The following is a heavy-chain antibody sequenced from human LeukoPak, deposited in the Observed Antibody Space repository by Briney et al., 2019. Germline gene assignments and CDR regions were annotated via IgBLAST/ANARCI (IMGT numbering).Heavy chain of an antibody. Sequence: GGSLRLSCAASGFTFSSYSMSWVRQAPGKGLEWVSYISTSSSTIYYADSVKGRFTISRDNARNSLYLQMNSLRHEDTAVYYCARTDWASFAFDIWGQGAMVTVSS. CDR3: ARTDWASFAFDI. J-gene: IGHJ3*02. D-gene: IGHD3-9*01. CDR1: GFTFSSYS. CDR2: ISTSSSTI. V-gene: IGHV3-48*02.